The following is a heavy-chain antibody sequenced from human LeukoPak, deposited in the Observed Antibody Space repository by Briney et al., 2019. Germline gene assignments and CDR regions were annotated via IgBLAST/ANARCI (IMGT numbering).Heavy chain of an antibody. Sequence: PGGSLRLSCAASGFTFSSYGMHWVRQAPGKGLEWVAFIRYDGSNKYQADSVKGRFTISRDNSKNTLYLQMNSLRAEDTAVYYCARRAGDYSHPYDYWGQGTLVTVSS. D-gene: IGHD3-22*01. CDR2: IRYDGSNK. CDR3: ARRAGDYSHPYDY. V-gene: IGHV3-30*02. CDR1: GFTFSSYG. J-gene: IGHJ4*02.